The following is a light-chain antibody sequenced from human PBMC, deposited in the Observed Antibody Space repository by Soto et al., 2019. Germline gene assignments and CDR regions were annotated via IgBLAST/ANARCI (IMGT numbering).Light chain of an antibody. CDR3: SSYTSFSTYV. CDR1: SSDVGGYNY. Sequence: QSALTQPASVSGSPGQSITISCTGTSSDVGGYNYVSWYHQHPGKAPKHMIYEVSNRPSGVSNRFSGSKSDNTASLTISGLQAEDEADYYCSSYTSFSTYVFGTGTKVTVL. CDR2: EVS. J-gene: IGLJ1*01. V-gene: IGLV2-14*01.